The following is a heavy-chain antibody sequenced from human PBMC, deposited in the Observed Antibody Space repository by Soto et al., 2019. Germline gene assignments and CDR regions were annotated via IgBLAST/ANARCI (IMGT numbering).Heavy chain of an antibody. CDR2: ISAYNGNT. CDR3: ASAAVTGTAGLDF. D-gene: IGHD6-19*01. CDR1: GYTFTSYG. Sequence: ASVKVSCKASGYTFTSYGIRWVRQAPGQGLAWMGWISAYNGNTNYAQKLPGRVTMTTDTSTSTAYMELRSLRSDDTAVYYCASAAVTGTAGLDFWGQGTQVTVSS. J-gene: IGHJ4*02. V-gene: IGHV1-18*01.